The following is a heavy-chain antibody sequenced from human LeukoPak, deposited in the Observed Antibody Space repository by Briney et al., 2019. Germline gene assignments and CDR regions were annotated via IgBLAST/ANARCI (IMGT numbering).Heavy chain of an antibody. D-gene: IGHD6-13*01. CDR2: ISSSGGTI. V-gene: IGHV3-48*03. CDR3: ARLGIAAAPDAFDI. Sequence: GGSLRLSCAASGFTFSSYEMNWVRQAPGKGLEWVSFISSSGGTIYYADSVKGRFTISRDNADNSLYLQMNSLRGEDTAVYYCARLGIAAAPDAFDIWGQGTMVTVSS. CDR1: GFTFSSYE. J-gene: IGHJ3*02.